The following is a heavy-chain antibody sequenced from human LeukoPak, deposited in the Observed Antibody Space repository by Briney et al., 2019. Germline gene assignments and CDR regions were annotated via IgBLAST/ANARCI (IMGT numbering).Heavy chain of an antibody. CDR2: IYTNGGI. CDR1: GGSINSGNYY. V-gene: IGHV4-61*02. J-gene: IGHJ4*02. CDR3: AREGAGYY. Sequence: SETLSLTCTASGGSINSGNYYWNWIRQPAGKGLEWIGRIYTNGGIMYNPSLKSRVAISMDTSKNQFSLDLNSVTAADTAMYYCAREGAGYYWGQGTLVTVSS. D-gene: IGHD1-26*01.